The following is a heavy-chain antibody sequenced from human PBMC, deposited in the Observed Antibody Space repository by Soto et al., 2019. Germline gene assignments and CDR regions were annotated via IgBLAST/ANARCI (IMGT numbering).Heavy chain of an antibody. CDR1: GGSFSPYY. V-gene: IGHV4-59*01. CDR3: ARDRGSLTTGDGTFDI. J-gene: IGHJ3*02. D-gene: IGHD4-17*01. Sequence: SETLSLTCSISGGSFSPYYWSWIRQPPGNGLEWLGYVYYSGTTNYNPYLKSRVTISVDTSKNEFSLKLTSVTAADTAVYYCARDRGSLTTGDGTFDIWGPGTMVT. CDR2: VYYSGTT.